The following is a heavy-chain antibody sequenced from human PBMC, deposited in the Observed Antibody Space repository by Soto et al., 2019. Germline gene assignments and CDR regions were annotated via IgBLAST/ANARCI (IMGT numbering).Heavy chain of an antibody. Sequence: QVQLVQSGAEVKKPGASVKVSCKISGYDFFKYNMHWVRQAPGQGLEWMGVINPNGGYTRHAQKFQGRVIMTRDTSSKIVYMELSGLTSADTAMYYCTRADSDVVILPDVRPLFDLWGQGALVTVSS. D-gene: IGHD2-21*02. V-gene: IGHV1-46*01. CDR1: GYDFFKYN. CDR3: TRADSDVVILPDVRPLFDL. CDR2: INPNGGYT. J-gene: IGHJ4*02.